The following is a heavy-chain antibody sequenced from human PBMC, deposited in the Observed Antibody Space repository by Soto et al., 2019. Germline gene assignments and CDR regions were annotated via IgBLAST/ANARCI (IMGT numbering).Heavy chain of an antibody. V-gene: IGHV3-23*01. CDR1: GFTISSYA. J-gene: IGHJ4*02. Sequence: GGSLRLSCAASGFTISSYAMSWVRQAPGKRLEWVSAISGSGGSTYYADSVKGRFTISRDNSKNTLYLQMNSLRAEDTAVYYCAKSVYIVVVPAARLYWDYWGQGTLVTVSS. D-gene: IGHD2-2*01. CDR2: ISGSGGST. CDR3: AKSVYIVVVPAARLYWDY.